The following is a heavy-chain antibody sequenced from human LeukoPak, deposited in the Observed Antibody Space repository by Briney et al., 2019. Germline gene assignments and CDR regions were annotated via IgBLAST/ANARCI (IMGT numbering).Heavy chain of an antibody. CDR1: GGSISYYY. Sequence: PSETLSLTCTVSGGSISYYYWTWIRQPAGKGLEWIGRIHSSGSTNYNPSLKSRVTMSVDTSKNQFSLRLSCVTAADKAVYYCARDPHGSSGWYDYWGQGILVTVSS. D-gene: IGHD6-19*01. CDR3: ARDPHGSSGWYDY. CDR2: IHSSGST. J-gene: IGHJ4*02. V-gene: IGHV4-4*07.